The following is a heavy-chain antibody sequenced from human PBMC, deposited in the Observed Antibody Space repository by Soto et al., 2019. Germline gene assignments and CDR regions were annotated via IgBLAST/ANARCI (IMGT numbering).Heavy chain of an antibody. Sequence: LGESLKISCKGSGYSITSYWIGWVRQMPGKLLEWMGIIYPGDSDPRYSPSFQGQVTISADKSISTAYLQWSSLKASDTAMYYCARLDRRTEYYGMDVWGQGTTVTVSS. D-gene: IGHD2-2*03. V-gene: IGHV5-51*01. CDR1: GYSITSYW. CDR3: ARLDRRTEYYGMDV. J-gene: IGHJ6*02. CDR2: IYPGDSDP.